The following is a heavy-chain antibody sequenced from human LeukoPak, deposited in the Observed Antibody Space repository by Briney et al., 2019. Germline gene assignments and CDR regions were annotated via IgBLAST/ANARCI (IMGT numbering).Heavy chain of an antibody. Sequence: GASVKVSCKASGYTFTSYGISWVRQAPGQGLEWMGWISAYNGNTKYAQKFQGRVTMTTDTSTSTAYMELRSLRSEDTAVYYCARDPSKTTVTTAGASYYMDVWGKGTTVTVSS. D-gene: IGHD4-17*01. CDR1: GYTFTSYG. CDR3: ARDPSKTTVTTAGASYYMDV. J-gene: IGHJ6*03. CDR2: ISAYNGNT. V-gene: IGHV1-18*01.